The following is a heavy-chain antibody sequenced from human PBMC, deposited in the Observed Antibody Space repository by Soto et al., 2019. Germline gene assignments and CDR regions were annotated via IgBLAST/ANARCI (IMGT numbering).Heavy chain of an antibody. D-gene: IGHD6-19*01. V-gene: IGHV3-33*06. CDR3: AKEEQWLAPSLDY. J-gene: IGHJ4*02. Sequence: GGSLRLSCAASGFTFSSYGMHWVRQAPGKGLEWVAVIWYDGSNKYYADSVKGRFTISRDNSKNTLYLQMNSLRAEDTAVYYCAKEEQWLAPSLDYWGQGTLVTVSS. CDR1: GFTFSSYG. CDR2: IWYDGSNK.